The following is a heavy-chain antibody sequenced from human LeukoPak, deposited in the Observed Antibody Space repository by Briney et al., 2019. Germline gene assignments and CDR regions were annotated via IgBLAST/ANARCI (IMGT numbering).Heavy chain of an antibody. Sequence: GGSLRLSCAASGFTFSSYSMNWVHQAPGKGLEWVSSISSSSSYIYYADSVKGRFTISRDNAKNSLYLQMNSLRAEDTAVYYCARDIAVAGTPMDVWGKGTTVTVSS. CDR3: ARDIAVAGTPMDV. D-gene: IGHD6-19*01. CDR2: ISSSSSYI. J-gene: IGHJ6*03. V-gene: IGHV3-21*01. CDR1: GFTFSSYS.